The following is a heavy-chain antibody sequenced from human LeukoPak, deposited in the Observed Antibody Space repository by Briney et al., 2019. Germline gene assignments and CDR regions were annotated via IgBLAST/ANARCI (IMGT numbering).Heavy chain of an antibody. J-gene: IGHJ4*02. CDR1: GFTFSSNW. CDR2: IKQDGSEK. CDR3: ARASIAAGPYYFDY. Sequence: GGSLTLSCAASGFTFSSNWVSWVRQAPGKGLVWVANIKQDGSEKYYVGSVKGRFTISRDNARNSLYLQMNSLRAEDTAVYYCARASIAAGPYYFDYWGQGALVTVSS. V-gene: IGHV3-7*01. D-gene: IGHD6-13*01.